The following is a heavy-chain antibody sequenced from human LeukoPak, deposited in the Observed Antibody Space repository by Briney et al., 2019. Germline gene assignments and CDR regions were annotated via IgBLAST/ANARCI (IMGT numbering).Heavy chain of an antibody. V-gene: IGHV4-39*01. J-gene: IGHJ4*02. D-gene: IGHD1-26*01. Sequence: SETLSLTCTVSGGSVTSSGYFWGWIRQPPGKGLDWIGSISYSGSTYYNPSLKSRVTISVDRSKNQFSLNLSSVTAADTAVYYCGRLQRGDNYYGYFDYWGQGTLVTVSS. CDR3: GRLQRGDNYYGYFDY. CDR2: ISYSGST. CDR1: GGSVTSSGYF.